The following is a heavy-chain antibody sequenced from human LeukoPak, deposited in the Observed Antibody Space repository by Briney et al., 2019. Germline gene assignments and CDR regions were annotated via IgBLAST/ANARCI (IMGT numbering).Heavy chain of an antibody. Sequence: GGSLRLSCAASGFTFSSYSMNWVRQAPGKGLEWVSYISSSSSTIYYADSVKGRFTISRDNAKNSLYLQMNSLRAEDTAVYYCARVWYYYYMDVWGKGTTVTVSS. CDR3: ARVWYYYYMDV. V-gene: IGHV3-48*01. J-gene: IGHJ6*03. CDR1: GFTFSSYS. CDR2: ISSSSSTI.